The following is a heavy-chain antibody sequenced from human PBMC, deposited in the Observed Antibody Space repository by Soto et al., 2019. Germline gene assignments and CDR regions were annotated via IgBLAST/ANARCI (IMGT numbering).Heavy chain of an antibody. Sequence: SVKVSCKTSGLTFRSSAVQWVRQARGQRLEWIGWLVVGTGNTNYAQKFQQRVTISSDRSTNTVSMELSSLTSEDTAVYYCATGAYCSGGSCSDYYYYYYGMDLWGQGTTVTVSS. CDR1: GLTFRSSA. V-gene: IGHV1-58*01. CDR3: ATGAYCSGGSCSDYYYYYYGMDL. D-gene: IGHD2-15*01. CDR2: LVVGTGNT. J-gene: IGHJ6*02.